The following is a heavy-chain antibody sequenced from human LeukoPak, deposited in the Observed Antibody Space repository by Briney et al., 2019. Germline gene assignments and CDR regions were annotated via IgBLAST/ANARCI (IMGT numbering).Heavy chain of an antibody. CDR1: GGTFSSYA. Sequence: ASVKVSCTASGGTFSSYAISWVRQAPGQGLEWMGGIIPIFGTANYAQKFQGRVTITADESTSTAYMELSSLRSEDTAVYYCARDRNTVVTPTLDYWGQGTLVTVSS. J-gene: IGHJ4*02. D-gene: IGHD4-23*01. CDR2: IIPIFGTA. CDR3: ARDRNTVVTPTLDY. V-gene: IGHV1-69*13.